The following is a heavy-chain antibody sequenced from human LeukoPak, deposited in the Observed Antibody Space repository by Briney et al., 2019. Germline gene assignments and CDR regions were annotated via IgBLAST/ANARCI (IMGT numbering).Heavy chain of an antibody. CDR3: ARVGGYCSSTSCYTLCEDYYYYYGMDV. D-gene: IGHD2-2*02. CDR2: IYYSGST. Sequence: SETLSLTCTVSGGSISSYYWSWIRQPPGKGLEWIGYIYYSGSTNYNPSLKSRVTISVDTSKNQFSLKLSSVTAADTAVYYCARVGGYCSSTSCYTLCEDYYYYYGMDVWGQGTTVTVSS. CDR1: GGSISSYY. J-gene: IGHJ6*02. V-gene: IGHV4-59*08.